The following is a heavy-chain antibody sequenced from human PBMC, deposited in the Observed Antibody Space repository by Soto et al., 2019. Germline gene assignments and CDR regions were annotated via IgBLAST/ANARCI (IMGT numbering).Heavy chain of an antibody. CDR3: VRHLSFIAAAGTYYYYGMEV. CDR2: IYPGDSDT. J-gene: IGHJ6*02. Sequence: GEPLKISCEGFGYSFTSYWICWVRQMPGKGLEWMGIIYPGDSDTRYSPSFPGQVTISADKSISTAYLQSSSPKSSDTAMYYCVRHLSFIAAAGTYYYYGMEVWGQGTTVTGSS. V-gene: IGHV5-51*01. D-gene: IGHD6-13*01. CDR1: GYSFTSYW.